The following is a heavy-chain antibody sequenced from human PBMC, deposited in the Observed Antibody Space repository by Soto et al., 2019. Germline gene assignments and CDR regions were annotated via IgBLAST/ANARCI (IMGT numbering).Heavy chain of an antibody. J-gene: IGHJ4*02. CDR1: GGSISSGGYS. CDR3: ARAGGLGAVAVDY. D-gene: IGHD6-19*01. V-gene: IGHV4-30-2*01. CDR2: IYHSGST. Sequence: QLQLQESGSGLVKRSQTLSLTCAVSGGSISSGGYSWSWIRQPPGKGLEWIGYIYHSGSTYYNPSLKSRVTISVDRSKNQFSLKLSSVTAADTAVYYCARAGGLGAVAVDYWGQGTLVTVSS.